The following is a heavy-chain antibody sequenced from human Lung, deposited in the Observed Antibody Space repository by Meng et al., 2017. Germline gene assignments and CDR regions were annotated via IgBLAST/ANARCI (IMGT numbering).Heavy chain of an antibody. V-gene: IGHV1-3*01. J-gene: IGHJ4*02. CDR3: ARSKSIAAAGGY. CDR1: GYTFTNYA. Sequence: QVQLVQAGAEGKKAGASVKGCCKASGYTFTNYAMHWVRQAPGQRLEWMGWINAGNGNTKYSQKFQGRVTITRDTSASTAYMELSSLRSEDTAVYYCARSKSIAAAGGYWCQGTLVTVSS. CDR2: INAGNGNT. D-gene: IGHD6-13*01.